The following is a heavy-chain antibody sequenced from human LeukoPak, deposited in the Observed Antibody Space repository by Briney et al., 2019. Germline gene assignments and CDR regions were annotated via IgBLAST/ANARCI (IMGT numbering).Heavy chain of an antibody. D-gene: IGHD3-22*01. CDR1: GGSISSSSYY. J-gene: IGHJ4*02. Sequence: SETLSLTCTVSGGSISSSSYYWGWIRQPPGKGLEWIGTIYYSGSSYYNPSLKSRVTISVDASKNQFSLKLSSVTAADPAVYYCARHSEYDDASCYRSRGGFDYWGQGTLVTVSS. CDR3: ARHSEYDDASCYRSRGGFDY. V-gene: IGHV4-39*01. CDR2: IYYSGSS.